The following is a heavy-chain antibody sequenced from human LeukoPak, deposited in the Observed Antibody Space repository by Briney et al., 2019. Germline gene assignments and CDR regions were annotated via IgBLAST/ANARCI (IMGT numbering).Heavy chain of an antibody. Sequence: GGSLRLSCSASGFTFSTYPMHWVRQAPGKGLEYVSTIFANGDITSYAASVKGRFTTSRDNSKNTVYLQMSSLRPEDTAVYHCVKSPSDGLDVWGQGATVTVSS. J-gene: IGHJ6*02. CDR3: VKSPSDGLDV. V-gene: IGHV3-64D*09. CDR2: IFANGDIT. CDR1: GFTFSTYP.